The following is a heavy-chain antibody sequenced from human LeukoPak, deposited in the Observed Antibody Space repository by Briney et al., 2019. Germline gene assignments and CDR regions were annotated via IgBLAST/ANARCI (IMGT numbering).Heavy chain of an antibody. J-gene: IGHJ4*02. CDR1: GGSILSEY. CDR3: ARLASGSYGPPTPFDY. CDR2: IYYSGST. Sequence: SETLSLTCTVSGGSILSEYRSWIRQPPGKGLGWIGDIYYSGSTNYNPSLKSRVTISVDTSKNQFSLRLSSVTAADTAVYYSARLASGSYGPPTPFDYWGQGTLVTVSS. D-gene: IGHD1-26*01. V-gene: IGHV4-59*08.